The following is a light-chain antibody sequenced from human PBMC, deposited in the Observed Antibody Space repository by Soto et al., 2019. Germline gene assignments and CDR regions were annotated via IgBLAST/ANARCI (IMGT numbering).Light chain of an antibody. CDR3: QQRSDWPWT. Sequence: EIVLTQSPDTLSLSPGETATLSCRASQTVIHNYLAWHQQKPGQTPRLLVYDASNRATGIPARFSGSGSGTDFTLTISSLEPEDFVVYYCQQRSDWPWTFGQGTKVDIK. J-gene: IGKJ1*01. CDR1: QTVIHNY. CDR2: DAS. V-gene: IGKV3-11*01.